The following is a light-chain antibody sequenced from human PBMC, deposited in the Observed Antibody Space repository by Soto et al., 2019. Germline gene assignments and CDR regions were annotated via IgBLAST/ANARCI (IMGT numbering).Light chain of an antibody. J-gene: IGLJ2*01. CDR1: SSDVGDYNY. CDR2: EVS. CDR3: NSYTSSSTLVV. V-gene: IGLV2-14*01. Sequence: QSVLTQPASVSGSPGQSITISCTGTSSDVGDYNYVSWYQQHPGKAPKLMIYEVSNRPSGVSNRFSGSKSGNTASLTISGLQAEDEADYYCNSYTSSSTLVVFGGGTKLTVL.